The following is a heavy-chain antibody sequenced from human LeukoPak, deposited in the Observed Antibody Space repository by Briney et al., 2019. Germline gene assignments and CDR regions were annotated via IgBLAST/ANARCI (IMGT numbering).Heavy chain of an antibody. CDR2: INPNSGGT. CDR1: GYTFTGHY. Sequence: ASVKVSCKASGYTFTGHYMHWVRQAPGQGLEWMGWINPNSGGTNYAQKFQGRVTMTRDTSISTAYMELSRLRSDDTAVYYCAASRLGELSLPIYWGQGTLVTVSS. J-gene: IGHJ4*02. D-gene: IGHD3-16*02. CDR3: AASRLGELSLPIY. V-gene: IGHV1-2*02.